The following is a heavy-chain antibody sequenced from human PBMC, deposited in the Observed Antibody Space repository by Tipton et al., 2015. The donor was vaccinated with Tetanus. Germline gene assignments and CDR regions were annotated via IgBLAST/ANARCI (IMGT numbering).Heavy chain of an antibody. D-gene: IGHD2-21*02. V-gene: IGHV3-30-3*01. CDR2: ISYAGSHE. CDR3: AREFTPVVTARRIGH. Sequence: SLRLSCAASGFSFSSFDMHWVRQAPGKGLEWLTVISYAGSHENYADSVKGRFIISRDNSKNTLYLQMNNLRSEDTAHYFCAREFTPVVTARRIGHWGQGELVPVSS. J-gene: IGHJ4*02. CDR1: GFSFSSFD.